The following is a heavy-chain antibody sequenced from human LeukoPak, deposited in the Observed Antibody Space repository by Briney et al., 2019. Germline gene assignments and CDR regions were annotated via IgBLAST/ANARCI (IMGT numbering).Heavy chain of an antibody. CDR1: GYTFTRYY. D-gene: IGHD1-14*01. CDR3: ARVANQALDY. V-gene: IGHV1-46*01. CDR2: INPSGGGT. J-gene: IGHJ4*02. Sequence: VASVTVSFKASGYTFTRYYLHWVRQAPGQGLEWMGVINPSGGGTTYAQKFQGRVTMTRDTSTSTVYMELSSLRSEDTAIYYCARVANQALDYWGQGTLVTVSS.